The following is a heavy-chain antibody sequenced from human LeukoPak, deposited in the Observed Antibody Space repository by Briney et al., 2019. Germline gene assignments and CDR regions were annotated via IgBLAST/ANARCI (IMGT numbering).Heavy chain of an antibody. CDR3: ARGTVTVSY. D-gene: IGHD4-17*01. CDR2: INSDGSSR. J-gene: IGHJ4*02. CDR1: GFTFSSYW. V-gene: IGHV3-74*01. Sequence: GGSLRLSCAASGFTFSSYWMHWVRQAPGKGLVWVSRINSDGSSRSYADSVKGRFTTSRDNATKPLYLQMNSVRAEDTAVYYGARGTVTVSYWGQGTLVTVSS.